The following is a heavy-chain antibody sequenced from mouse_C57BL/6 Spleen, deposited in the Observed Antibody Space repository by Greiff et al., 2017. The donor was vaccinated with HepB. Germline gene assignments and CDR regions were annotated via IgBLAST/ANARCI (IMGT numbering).Heavy chain of an antibody. V-gene: IGHV1-50*01. Sequence: QVQLQQPGAELVKPGASVKLSCKASGYTFTSYWMQWVKQRPGQGLEWIGEIDPSDSYTNYNQKFKGKATLTVDKSSSTAYMQLSSLTSEDSAVYYCARVGYDGFWFAYWGQGTLVTVSA. CDR1: GYTFTSYW. D-gene: IGHD2-2*01. CDR3: ARVGYDGFWFAY. CDR2: IDPSDSYT. J-gene: IGHJ3*01.